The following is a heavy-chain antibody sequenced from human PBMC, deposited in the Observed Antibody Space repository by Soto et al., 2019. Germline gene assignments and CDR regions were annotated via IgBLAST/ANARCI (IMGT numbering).Heavy chain of an antibody. CDR2: INHSGST. D-gene: IGHD6-13*01. Sequence: SETLSLTCAVYGGSFSGYYWSWIRQPPGKGLEWIGEINHSGSTNYNPSLKSRVTISVDTSKNQFSLKLSSVTAADTAVYYCARARFGYSSSWYVGYYGMDVWGQGTTVTVSS. V-gene: IGHV4-34*01. CDR3: ARARFGYSSSWYVGYYGMDV. J-gene: IGHJ6*02. CDR1: GGSFSGYY.